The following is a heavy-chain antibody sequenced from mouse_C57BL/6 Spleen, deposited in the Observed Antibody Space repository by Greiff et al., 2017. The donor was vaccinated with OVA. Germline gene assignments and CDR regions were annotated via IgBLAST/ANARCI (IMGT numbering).Heavy chain of an antibody. CDR3: ARGDYVYDDYFDY. Sequence: QVQLQQSGAELVRPGTSVKVSCKASGYAFTNYLIEWVKQRPGQGLEWIGVINPGSGGTNYNEKFKGKATLTADKSSSTAYMQLSSLTSEDSAVYFCARGDYVYDDYFDYWGQGTTLTVSS. J-gene: IGHJ2*01. D-gene: IGHD2-2*01. V-gene: IGHV1-54*01. CDR1: GYAFTNYL. CDR2: INPGSGGT.